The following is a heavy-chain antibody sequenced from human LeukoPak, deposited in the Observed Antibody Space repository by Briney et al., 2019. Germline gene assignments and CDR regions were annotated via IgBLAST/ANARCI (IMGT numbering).Heavy chain of an antibody. CDR3: AKDSFTPKWELGGAFDI. CDR2: ISYDGSNK. Sequence: GGSLRLSCAASGFTFSSYAMHWVRQAPGKGLEWVAVISYDGSNKYYADSVKGRFTISRDNSKNTLYLQMNSLRAEDTAVYYCAKDSFTPKWELGGAFDIWGQGTMVTVSS. CDR1: GFTFSSYA. J-gene: IGHJ3*02. V-gene: IGHV3-30-3*01. D-gene: IGHD1-26*01.